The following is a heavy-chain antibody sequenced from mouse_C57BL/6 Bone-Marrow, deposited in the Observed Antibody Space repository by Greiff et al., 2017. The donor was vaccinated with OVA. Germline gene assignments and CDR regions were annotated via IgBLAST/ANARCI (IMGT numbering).Heavy chain of an antibody. D-gene: IGHD2-1*01. J-gene: IGHJ1*03. CDR3: AKLYGNYDSWYFDV. CDR1: GFTFSDYY. Sequence: EVQVVASGGGLVQPGGSLKLSCAASGFTFSDYYMSWVRQTPEQRLEWVAYISNGGGSTYYPDTVKGRFTISRDNAKNTLYLQMSRLKSEDTAMYYCAKLYGNYDSWYFDVWGTGTTVTVSS. V-gene: IGHV5-12*01. CDR2: ISNGGGST.